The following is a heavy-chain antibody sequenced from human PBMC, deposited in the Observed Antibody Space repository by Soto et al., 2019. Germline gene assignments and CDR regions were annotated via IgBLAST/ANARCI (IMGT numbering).Heavy chain of an antibody. V-gene: IGHV3-21*01. D-gene: IGHD1-26*01. CDR1: GFTFSSYT. CDR3: ASNVGAPDPYGMDV. J-gene: IGHJ6*02. CDR2: ISSSGSYI. Sequence: PGGSLRLSCAASGFTFSSYTMNWVRQAPGKGLEWVSSISSSGSYIYYADSLKGRFTISRDNAKNSVFLQVTSLRAEDTAVYYCASNVGAPDPYGMDVWGPGTTVTVSS.